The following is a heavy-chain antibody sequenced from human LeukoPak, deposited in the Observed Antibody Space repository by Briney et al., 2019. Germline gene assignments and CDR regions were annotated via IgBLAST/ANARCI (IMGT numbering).Heavy chain of an antibody. Sequence: SETLSLTCTVSGGSVTSATYNWSWIRQPPGKGLEWIGYIYYRGSTNYNPSLKSRVTISVDTSKNQFSLKLSSVTAADTAVYYCARDSSGWLHYYYYGMDVWGQGTTVTVSS. V-gene: IGHV4-61*01. D-gene: IGHD6-19*01. CDR2: IYYRGST. CDR1: GGSVTSATYN. J-gene: IGHJ6*02. CDR3: ARDSSGWLHYYYYGMDV.